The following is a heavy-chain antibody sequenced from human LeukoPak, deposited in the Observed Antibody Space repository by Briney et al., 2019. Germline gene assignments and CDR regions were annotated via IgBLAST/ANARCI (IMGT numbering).Heavy chain of an antibody. CDR3: AKPVDSSGYYDPFDY. Sequence: EGSLRLSCAASGFTVSSYAMTWVRQAPGKGLGWGSAISGSGGSTYYADSVKGRFTISRDNSKNTLYLQMNSLRAEDTAVYYCAKPVDSSGYYDPFDYWGQGTLVTVSS. J-gene: IGHJ4*02. CDR1: GFTVSSYA. D-gene: IGHD3-22*01. V-gene: IGHV3-23*01. CDR2: ISGSGGST.